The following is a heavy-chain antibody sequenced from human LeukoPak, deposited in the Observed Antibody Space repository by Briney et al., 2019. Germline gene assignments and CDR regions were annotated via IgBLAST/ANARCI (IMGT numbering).Heavy chain of an antibody. Sequence: SETLSLTCTVSGGSISGSYWGWIRQPPGKGLEWIGSIYYSGSTYYNPSLKSRVTISVDTSKNQFSLKLSSVTAADTAVYYCARGAWDYYDSSGYYTPEDYWGQGTLVTVSS. D-gene: IGHD3-22*01. J-gene: IGHJ4*02. CDR2: IYYSGST. CDR3: ARGAWDYYDSSGYYTPEDY. CDR1: GGSISGSY. V-gene: IGHV4-39*07.